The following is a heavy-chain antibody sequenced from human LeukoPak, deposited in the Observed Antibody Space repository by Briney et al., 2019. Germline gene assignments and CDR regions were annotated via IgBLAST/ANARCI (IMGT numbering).Heavy chain of an antibody. CDR3: AGSRGHYYGMDV. Sequence: ASVKVSCKASGYTFTSYDINWVRQATGQGLEWMGWMNPNSGNTGYAQKFQGRVTMTRNTSISTAYMELSSLRSGDTAVYYCAGSRGHYYGMDVWGQGTTVTVSS. D-gene: IGHD5/OR15-5a*01. CDR1: GYTFTSYD. CDR2: MNPNSGNT. J-gene: IGHJ6*02. V-gene: IGHV1-8*01.